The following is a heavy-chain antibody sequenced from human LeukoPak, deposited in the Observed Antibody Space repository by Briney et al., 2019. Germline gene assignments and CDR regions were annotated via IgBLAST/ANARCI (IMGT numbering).Heavy chain of an antibody. Sequence: PGGSLRLSCAASGFTFSSYAMSWVRQAPGKGLEWVSAISGSGGSTYYADSVKGRFTISRDNSKNTLYLQMGSLRAGDMAVYYCARSNVVVPAAMGKYGMDVWGQGTTVTVSS. CDR3: ARSNVVVPAAMGKYGMDV. CDR2: ISGSGGST. CDR1: GFTFSSYA. D-gene: IGHD2-2*01. J-gene: IGHJ6*02. V-gene: IGHV3-23*01.